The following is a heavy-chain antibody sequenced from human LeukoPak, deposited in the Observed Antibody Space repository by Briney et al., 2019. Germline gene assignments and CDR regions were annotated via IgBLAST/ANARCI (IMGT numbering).Heavy chain of an antibody. J-gene: IGHJ4*02. D-gene: IGHD6-13*01. CDR1: GFTVSSNY. CDR2: IYSGGST. V-gene: IGHV3-53*01. CDR3: ARAGAAAGTFDY. Sequence: GGSLRLSCAASGFTVSSNYMSWVRQAPGKGLEWVSVIYSGGSTYYADSVKGRFTISRDNSKNTLYLQMNSLRAEDTAVYCCARAGAAAGTFDYWGQGTLVTVSS.